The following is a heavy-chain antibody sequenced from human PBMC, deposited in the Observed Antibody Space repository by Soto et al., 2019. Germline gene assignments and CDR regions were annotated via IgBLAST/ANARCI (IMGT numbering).Heavy chain of an antibody. CDR2: IYHSGST. CDR3: ARLLTPLTDRGYGLDV. J-gene: IGHJ6*02. V-gene: IGHV4-4*02. CDR1: GCSISSRNW. D-gene: IGHD4-17*01. Sequence: SETLALTCAVSGCSISSRNWGSWVRTPPGKGLEWIGEIYHSGSTNYNPSLKSRVTISVDKSKNQFSLKLSSVTAADTAVYYCARLLTPLTDRGYGLDVWGQGTTVTVSS.